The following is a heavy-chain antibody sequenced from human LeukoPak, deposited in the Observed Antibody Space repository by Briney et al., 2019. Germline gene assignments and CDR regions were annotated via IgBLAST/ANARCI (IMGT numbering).Heavy chain of an antibody. CDR2: ITPLFGTA. CDR3: ARGPPNWGYDY. J-gene: IGHJ4*02. D-gene: IGHD7-27*01. CDR1: GGTFSKYT. V-gene: IGHV1-69*13. Sequence: ASVKVSCKASGGTFSKYTISWVRQRPGQGLEWMGGITPLFGTANYAQKFQGRVTITADESASTAYMELSSLRSEDTVVYYCARGPPNWGYDYWGPGTLVTVSS.